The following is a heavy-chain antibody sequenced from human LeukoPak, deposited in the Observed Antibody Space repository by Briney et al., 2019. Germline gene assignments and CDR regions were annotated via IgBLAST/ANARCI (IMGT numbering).Heavy chain of an antibody. Sequence: SETLSLTCTVSGGIYYGGWIRQAPGQGLEWIGTIYYSGSIYYNPSLKSRVTISVDTSKNQFSLILYSVTAADTAVYFCATRRGDYFDHWGQGTLVTVSS. V-gene: IGHV4-39*01. CDR2: IYYSGSI. CDR1: GGIYY. CDR3: ATRRGDYFDH. J-gene: IGHJ4*02.